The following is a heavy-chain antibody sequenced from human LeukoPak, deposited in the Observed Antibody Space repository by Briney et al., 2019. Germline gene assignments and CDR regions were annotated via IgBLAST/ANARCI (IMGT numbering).Heavy chain of an antibody. CDR3: ARDVLHGGNVDY. Sequence: GGSLRLSCAASGFTFSSYSMNWVRQAPGKGLEWVSSITRSNYIYYADSVKGRFTISRDNAKNSLYLQMNSLRAEDTAVYYCARDVLHGGNVDYWGQGTLVTVSS. D-gene: IGHD4-23*01. CDR1: GFTFSSYS. V-gene: IGHV3-21*01. CDR2: ITRSNYI. J-gene: IGHJ4*02.